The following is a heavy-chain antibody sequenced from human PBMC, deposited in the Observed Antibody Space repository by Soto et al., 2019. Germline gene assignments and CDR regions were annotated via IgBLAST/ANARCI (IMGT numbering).Heavy chain of an antibody. CDR2: INHSGST. Sequence: SETLSLTCAVYGGSFSGYYWSWIRQRPGKGLEWIGEINHSGSTNYNPSLKSRVTISVDTSKNQFSLKLSSVTAADTAVYYCARDGNYYGSGSYPGIDYWGEGTTVTV. V-gene: IGHV4-34*01. D-gene: IGHD3-10*01. CDR3: ARDGNYYGSGSYPGIDY. J-gene: IGHJ4*02. CDR1: GGSFSGYY.